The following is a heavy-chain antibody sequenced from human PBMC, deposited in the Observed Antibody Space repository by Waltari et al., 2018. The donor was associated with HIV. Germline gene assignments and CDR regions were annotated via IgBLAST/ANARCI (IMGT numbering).Heavy chain of an antibody. CDR2: INHRGRS. Sequence: QLQLQQWGARLVKASETLSLTCAVNGGSSSDYYWTWFRQPAGKGLEWIGQINHRGRSNYNPSLEGRLSMSVDTSKNQVSLTLNSVTAADTGVYYCARALRYSDWSQNSYGLDVWGQGTPVTVSS. CDR3: ARALRYSDWSQNSYGLDV. CDR1: GGSSSDYY. J-gene: IGHJ6*02. D-gene: IGHD3-9*01. V-gene: IGHV4-34*01.